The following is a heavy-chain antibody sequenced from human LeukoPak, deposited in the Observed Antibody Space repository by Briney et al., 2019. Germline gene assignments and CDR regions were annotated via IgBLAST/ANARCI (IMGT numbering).Heavy chain of an antibody. V-gene: IGHV3-23*01. CDR2: ISSGGST. D-gene: IGHD6-13*01. Sequence: GGSLRLSCAASGFTFSSYAMSWVRQAPGKGLEWVSAISSGGSTYYADSVKGRFTISRDNSKNTLYLQMNSLRAEDTAVYYCARGAGYSSSWGFRYYYYYMDVWGKGTTVTISS. CDR3: ARGAGYSSSWGFRYYYYYMDV. CDR1: GFTFSSYA. J-gene: IGHJ6*03.